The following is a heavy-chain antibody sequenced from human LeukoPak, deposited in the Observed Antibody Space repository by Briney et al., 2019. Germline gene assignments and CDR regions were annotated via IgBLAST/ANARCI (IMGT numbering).Heavy chain of an antibody. V-gene: IGHV3-7*01. CDR2: IKQDGSEK. CDR1: GFTFSTYW. CDR3: ARVVDGCSFDY. D-gene: IGHD5-24*01. J-gene: IGHJ4*02. Sequence: HPGGSLRLSCAASGFTFSTYWMTWVRQAPGKGLEWVANIKQDGSEKYYVDSVKGRFTISRDNAKNSLYLQMNSLRAEDTAVYYCARVVDGCSFDYWGQGTLATVSS.